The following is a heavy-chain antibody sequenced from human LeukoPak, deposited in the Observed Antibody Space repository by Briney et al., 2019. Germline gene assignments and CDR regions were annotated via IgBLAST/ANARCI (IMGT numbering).Heavy chain of an antibody. CDR1: GFTFNDYN. D-gene: IGHD6-6*01. CDR2: ISWDASTT. Sequence: GGSLRLSCAASGFTFNDYNIHRVRHPPGKGLEWVSLISWDASTTYYADSVKGRFTISRDNSKNSLFLQMNRLRTEDTAFYYCAEVNRAYSSSSSLNSDSWGQGTLVTVSS. J-gene: IGHJ4*02. CDR3: AEVNRAYSSSSSLNSDS. V-gene: IGHV3-43*01.